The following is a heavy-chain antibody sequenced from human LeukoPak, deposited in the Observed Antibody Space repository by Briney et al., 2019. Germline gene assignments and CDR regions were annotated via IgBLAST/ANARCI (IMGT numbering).Heavy chain of an antibody. J-gene: IGHJ5*02. CDR3: ARRYSKQYSSPAGVLLS. D-gene: IGHD6-13*01. Sequence: SQTLSLTCTVSDGSISSGGYYWSWIRQPPGKGLEWIGYIYHSGSTNYNPSLKSRVTISVDTSKNQFSLKLSSVTAADTAVYYCARRYSKQYSSPAGVLLSWGQGTLVTVSS. CDR2: IYHSGST. V-gene: IGHV4-30-2*01. CDR1: DGSISSGGYY.